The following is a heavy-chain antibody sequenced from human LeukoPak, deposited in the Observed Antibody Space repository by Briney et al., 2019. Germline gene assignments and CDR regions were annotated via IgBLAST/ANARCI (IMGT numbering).Heavy chain of an antibody. J-gene: IGHJ5*02. CDR2: ISWNSGSI. Sequence: GGSLRLSCAASGLTFDDYAMHWVRQAPGKGLEWVSGISWNSGSIGYADSVKGRFTISRDNAKNSLYLQMNSLRAEDTALYYCAKDTTAAIRFNWFDPWGQGALVTVSS. D-gene: IGHD2-2*02. V-gene: IGHV3-9*01. CDR3: AKDTTAAIRFNWFDP. CDR1: GLTFDDYA.